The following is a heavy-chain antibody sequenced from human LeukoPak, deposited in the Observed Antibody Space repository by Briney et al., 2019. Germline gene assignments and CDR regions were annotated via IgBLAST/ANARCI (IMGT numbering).Heavy chain of an antibody. CDR3: VKVDSSSWYDADY. D-gene: IGHD6-13*01. Sequence: GGSLRLSCAASGFTFSSYGMHWVRQAPGKGLEWVAFIRYDGSNKYYADSVKGRFTISRDNSKNTLYLQMNSLRAGDTAVYYCVKVDSSSWYDADYWGQGTLVTVSS. J-gene: IGHJ4*02. CDR1: GFTFSSYG. V-gene: IGHV3-30*02. CDR2: IRYDGSNK.